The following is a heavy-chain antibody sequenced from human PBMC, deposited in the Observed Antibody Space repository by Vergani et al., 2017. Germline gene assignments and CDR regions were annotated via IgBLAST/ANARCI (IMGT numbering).Heavy chain of an antibody. Sequence: QLQLQESGPGLVKPSETLSLTCTVSGGSISSSSYYWGWIRQPPGKGLEWIGSIYYSGSTYYNPSLKSRVTISVDTSKNQFSLKLSSVTAADTAVYYCARVPPFIPRDNHFDYWGQGTLVTVSS. CDR2: IYYSGST. V-gene: IGHV4-39*01. D-gene: IGHD3-16*01. J-gene: IGHJ4*02. CDR1: GGSISSSSYY. CDR3: ARVPPFIPRDNHFDY.